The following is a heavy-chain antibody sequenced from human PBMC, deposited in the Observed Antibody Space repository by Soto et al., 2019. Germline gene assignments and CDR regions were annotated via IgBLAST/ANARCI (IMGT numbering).Heavy chain of an antibody. J-gene: IGHJ6*02. Sequence: PGGSLRLSCAASGFTFSSYAMHWVRQAPGKGLECVAAISYDGNNKYYADSVKGRFTISRDNSKNTLYLQMNSLRAEDTAVYYCARDCGVSSYYGMDVWGQGTTVTVSS. V-gene: IGHV3-30-3*01. CDR1: GFTFSSYA. D-gene: IGHD3-3*01. CDR2: ISYDGNNK. CDR3: ARDCGVSSYYGMDV.